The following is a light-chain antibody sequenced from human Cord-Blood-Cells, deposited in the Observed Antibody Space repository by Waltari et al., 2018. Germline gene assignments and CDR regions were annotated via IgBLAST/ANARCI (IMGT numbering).Light chain of an antibody. J-gene: IGKJ1*01. Sequence: IVMTQSPLSLPVTPGEPASISCRTSQSLLHSNGYNYLDWYLQKPGQSPQLLIYWGSHRASGVPDRFSGSGSGTDFTLKISRVEAEDVGVYYCMQALQTPRTFGQGTKVEIK. CDR1: QSLLHSNGYNY. CDR2: WGS. V-gene: IGKV2-28*01. CDR3: MQALQTPRT.